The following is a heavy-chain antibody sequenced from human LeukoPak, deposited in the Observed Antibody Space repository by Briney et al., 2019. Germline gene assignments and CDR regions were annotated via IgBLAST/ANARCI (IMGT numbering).Heavy chain of an antibody. Sequence: GGSLRLSCAGSGYTFSSYAMSWVRQAPGKGLEWVSAISGSGGSTYYADSVKGRFTISRDNSKNTLYLQMNSLRAEDTAVYYCAKNKDSSGYYDTIDYWGQGTLVTVSS. V-gene: IGHV3-23*01. CDR1: GYTFSSYA. CDR2: ISGSGGST. CDR3: AKNKDSSGYYDTIDY. J-gene: IGHJ4*02. D-gene: IGHD3-22*01.